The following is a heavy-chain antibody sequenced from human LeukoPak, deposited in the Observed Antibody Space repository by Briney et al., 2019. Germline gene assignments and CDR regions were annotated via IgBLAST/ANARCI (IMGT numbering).Heavy chain of an antibody. CDR1: GFTFDGYA. Sequence: GGSLRLSCAASGFTFDGYAMHWVRQAPGKGLEWVSGISWNSGTKDYADSVKGRFTISRDNAKNSLYLQMNSLRAEDMALYYCAKGPKDIALGIDYWGQGTLVTVSS. V-gene: IGHV3-9*03. CDR2: ISWNSGTK. CDR3: AKGPKDIALGIDY. J-gene: IGHJ4*02. D-gene: IGHD2-15*01.